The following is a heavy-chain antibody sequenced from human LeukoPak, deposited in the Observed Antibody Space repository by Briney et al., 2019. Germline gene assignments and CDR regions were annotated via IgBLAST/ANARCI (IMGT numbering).Heavy chain of an antibody. D-gene: IGHD5-18*01. CDR1: GDSISNYF. CDR3: ARDSAVDNFFDY. V-gene: IGHV4-59*01. CDR2: IYFNGSIYHSGSI. Sequence: SETLSLTCLVSGDSISNYFWSWIRQPPGKGLEWIGYIYFNGSIYHSGSIAYNPSLTSRVSMSLFSPKKHFFLHLTSVTAADTAIYYCARDSAVDNFFDYWGLGTLVTVSS. J-gene: IGHJ4*02.